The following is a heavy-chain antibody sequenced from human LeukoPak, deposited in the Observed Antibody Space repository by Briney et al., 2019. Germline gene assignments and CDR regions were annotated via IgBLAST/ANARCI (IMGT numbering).Heavy chain of an antibody. D-gene: IGHD4-17*01. J-gene: IGHJ4*02. V-gene: IGHV3-21*01. Sequence: GGSLRLSCAASGFTFSSYSMNWVRQAPGKGLEWVSSISSSSSYIYYADSVKGRFTISRDNAKNSLYLQMNSLRAEDTAVYYCARRASTVTTLGGYYFDYWGQGTLVTVSS. CDR2: ISSSSSYI. CDR3: ARRASTVTTLGGYYFDY. CDR1: GFTFSSYS.